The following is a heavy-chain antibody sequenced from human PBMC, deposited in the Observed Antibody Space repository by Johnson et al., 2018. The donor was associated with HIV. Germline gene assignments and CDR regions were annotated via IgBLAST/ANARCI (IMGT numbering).Heavy chain of an antibody. CDR2: IKQDGSEK. CDR1: GFTFSSYW. J-gene: IGHJ3*02. V-gene: IGHV3-7*01. D-gene: IGHD6-13*01. Sequence: VQLVESGGGLVQPGGSLRLSCAASGFTFSSYWMSWVRQAPGKGLAWVANIKQDGSEKYYVDSVKGRFTITRDNAKNSLYLQMNSLRAEDTAGYYCARDTDSSSWYTGPDAFDIWGQGKWSPSLQ. CDR3: ARDTDSSSWYTGPDAFDI.